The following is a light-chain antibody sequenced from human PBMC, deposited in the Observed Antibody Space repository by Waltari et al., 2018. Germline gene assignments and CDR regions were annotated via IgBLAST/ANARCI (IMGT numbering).Light chain of an antibody. CDR1: QSISSW. V-gene: IGKV1-5*03. J-gene: IGKJ1*01. CDR3: QHYYSYPWT. Sequence: DIQMTQSPSTLSASVGDTVTITCRVSQSISSWLAWYQQKPGKAPKLLIYKATNLDTGVPSRITGSGSGTEFTLTIRSLQLDDFATYYCQHYYSYPWTFGQGTKVEIK. CDR2: KAT.